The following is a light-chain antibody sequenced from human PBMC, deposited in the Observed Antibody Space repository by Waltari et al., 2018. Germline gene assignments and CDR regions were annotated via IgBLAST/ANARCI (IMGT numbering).Light chain of an antibody. J-gene: IGKJ1*01. Sequence: AFRMTQSPASLSASTRARVTITCRASQHIRNYLAWFQQRPGKAPELLIYEASTLQRGVPSRFSGSGSGTDFTLTITSLQSDDFATYYCQQYFNYPRTFGQGTRVEIE. CDR3: QQYFNYPRT. CDR2: EAS. V-gene: IGKV1-8*01. CDR1: QHIRNY.